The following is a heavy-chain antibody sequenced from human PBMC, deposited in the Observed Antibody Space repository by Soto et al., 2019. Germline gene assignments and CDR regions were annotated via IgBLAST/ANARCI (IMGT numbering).Heavy chain of an antibody. CDR3: ARDDGLAYCGGDCYS. D-gene: IGHD2-21*02. J-gene: IGHJ4*02. CDR1: GGTFSSYT. CDR2: IIPILGIA. V-gene: IGHV1-69*02. Sequence: QVQLVQSGAEVKKPGSSVKVSCKASGGTFSSYTISWVRQAPGQGLEWKGRIIPILGIANYAQKFQGRVTLTADKSTSTAYMEVSSLRSEDTAVYYCARDDGLAYCGGDCYSWGQGTLVTVSS.